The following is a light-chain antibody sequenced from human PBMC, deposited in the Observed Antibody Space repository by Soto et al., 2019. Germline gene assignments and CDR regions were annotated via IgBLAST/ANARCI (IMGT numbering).Light chain of an antibody. V-gene: IGLV1-47*02. Sequence: QSVLTQPPSASGTPGQRVTISCSGSSSNIGSNYVYWYQQLPGTAPKLLIYSNNQRPSGVPDRFSGSKSGTSASLAISGLRSKDEADYYCAAWDDSLSVVFGGGTKLTVL. J-gene: IGLJ2*01. CDR3: AAWDDSLSVV. CDR2: SNN. CDR1: SSNIGSNY.